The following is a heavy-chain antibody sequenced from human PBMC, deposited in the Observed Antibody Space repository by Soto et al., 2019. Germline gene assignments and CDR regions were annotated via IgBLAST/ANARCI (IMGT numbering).Heavy chain of an antibody. CDR1: GFTFSSYS. CDR2: ISSSSSTI. Sequence: GGSLRLSCAASGFTFSSYSMNWVRQAPGKGLEWVSYISSSSSTIYYADSVKGRFTISRDNAKNSLYLQMNSLRAEDTAVYYCAGDFSCQKPSSASYGGKGPLVPVSS. D-gene: IGHD2-2*01. CDR3: AGDFSCQKPSSASY. V-gene: IGHV3-48*01. J-gene: IGHJ4*02.